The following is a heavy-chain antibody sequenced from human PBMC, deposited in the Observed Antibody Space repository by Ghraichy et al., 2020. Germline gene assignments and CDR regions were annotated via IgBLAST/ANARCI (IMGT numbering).Heavy chain of an antibody. CDR2: IKQDGSEK. D-gene: IGHD3-3*01. J-gene: IGHJ4*02. V-gene: IGHV3-7*03. Sequence: GGSLRLSCAASGFTFSSYWMSWVRQAPGKRLEWVANIKQDGSEKYYVDSVKGRFTISRDNAKNSLYLQMNSLRAEDTAVYYCARDATPTYYDFWSGYFRGRNYFDYWGQGTLVTVSS. CDR1: GFTFSSYW. CDR3: ARDATPTYYDFWSGYFRGRNYFDY.